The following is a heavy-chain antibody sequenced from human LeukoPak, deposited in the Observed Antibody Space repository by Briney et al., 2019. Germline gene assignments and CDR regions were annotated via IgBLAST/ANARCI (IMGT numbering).Heavy chain of an antibody. Sequence: GGSLRLSCAASGFTFSGNWMHWVRQAPGKGLVWVSHISTDARTITYADFVKGRFTISRDNAKNSLYLQMNSLRAEDTAVYYCARDKWELRYWGQGTLVTVSS. CDR2: ISTDARTI. CDR3: ARDKWELRY. D-gene: IGHD1-26*01. J-gene: IGHJ4*02. CDR1: GFTFSGNW. V-gene: IGHV3-74*01.